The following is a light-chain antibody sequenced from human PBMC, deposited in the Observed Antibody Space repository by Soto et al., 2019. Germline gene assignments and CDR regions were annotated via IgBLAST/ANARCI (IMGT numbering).Light chain of an antibody. CDR2: GAS. V-gene: IGKV3-20*01. J-gene: IGKJ1*01. CDR1: QSVSSSY. CDR3: QQYGSSPPWT. Sequence: EIVLTQSPGTLSLSPGERATLSCRASQSVSSSYLAWYQQKPGQAPRVLIYGASSRATGIPDRFSGSGSGTDFTLTINRLEPEDFAVYYCQQYGSSPPWTFGQGTKVEIK.